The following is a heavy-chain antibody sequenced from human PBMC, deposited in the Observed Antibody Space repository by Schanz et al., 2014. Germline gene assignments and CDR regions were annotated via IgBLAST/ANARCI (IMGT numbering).Heavy chain of an antibody. Sequence: EVQLVESGGGLVKPGGSLRLSCEASEFTFSSYKMNWVRQAPGKGLEWASAISGSGGSTYYADSVKGRFTISRDNSKNTLYHQMNSLSADDTAVFYCAKGMGYCSGGTCYDYYYYGLDVWGQGTTVTVSS. V-gene: IGHV3-23*04. D-gene: IGHD2-15*01. CDR3: AKGMGYCSGGTCYDYYYYGLDV. CDR1: EFTFSSYK. J-gene: IGHJ6*02. CDR2: ISGSGGST.